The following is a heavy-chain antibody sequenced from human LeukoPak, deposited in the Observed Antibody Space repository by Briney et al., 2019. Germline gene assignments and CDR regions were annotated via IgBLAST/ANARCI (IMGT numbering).Heavy chain of an antibody. J-gene: IGHJ4*02. CDR2: MNPNSGNT. V-gene: IGHV1-8*03. CDR3: GLMGRTGTVTNDS. Sequence: ASVKVSCKASGYTFTSYDINWVRQATGQGLEWMGWMNPNSGNTGYAQKFQGRVTITRNTSISTAYMELSSLRSEDTAVYYCGLMGRTGTVTNDSWGQGTLVTVSS. CDR1: GYTFTSYD. D-gene: IGHD4-11*01.